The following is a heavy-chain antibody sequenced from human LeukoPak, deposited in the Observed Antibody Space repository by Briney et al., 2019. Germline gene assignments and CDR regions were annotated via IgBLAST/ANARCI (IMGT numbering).Heavy chain of an antibody. CDR1: GYSISSGYY. CDR2: IYHSGST. V-gene: IGHV4-38-2*02. J-gene: IGHJ6*03. CDR3: ASLNYYDSSGYYYYMDV. D-gene: IGHD3-22*01. Sequence: SGTLSLTCTVSGYSISSGYYWGWIRQPPGKGLEWIGSIYHSGSTYYNPSLKSRVTISVDTSKNQFSLKLSSVTAADTAVYYCASLNYYDSSGYYYYMDVWGKGTTVTVSS.